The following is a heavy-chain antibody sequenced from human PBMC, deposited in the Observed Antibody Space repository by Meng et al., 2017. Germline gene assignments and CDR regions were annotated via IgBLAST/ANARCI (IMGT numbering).Heavy chain of an antibody. V-gene: IGHV1-2*06. CDR3: ARDEDISAAGKLFGDY. CDR2: IDPKNGET. CDR1: GYRCPDYY. J-gene: IGHJ4*02. D-gene: IGHD6-13*01. Sequence: RSGDEVKNPGASVKGYVKSCGYRCPDYYIHWVQQAPGQGLEWMGRIDPKNGETHYAKKFKGRVIMTGDTSIRTAYMDLSGMRSEDTAVYYCARDEDISAAGKLFGDYWGQGTLVTVSS.